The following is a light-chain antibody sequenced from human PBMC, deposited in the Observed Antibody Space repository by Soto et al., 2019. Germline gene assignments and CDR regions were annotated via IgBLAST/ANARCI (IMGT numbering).Light chain of an antibody. CDR2: AAS. J-gene: IGKJ1*01. V-gene: IGKV1D-12*01. Sequence: DIQMTQSPSSVSASVGDRVTITCRASQGISSGLAWYQQKPGTVPKLLIYAASSLQSGVPSRFSGSGSGTDFTLTISSLQPEDFATCYCQQADSVPPTFGQGTKVELK. CDR1: QGISSG. CDR3: QQADSVPPT.